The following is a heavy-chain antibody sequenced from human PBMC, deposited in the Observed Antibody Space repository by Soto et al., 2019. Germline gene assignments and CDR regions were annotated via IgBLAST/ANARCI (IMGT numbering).Heavy chain of an antibody. Sequence: ASVRVSDRTSGYTFTYLCITWVRQAPGQGLEWMGWISTDKGNTNYAQKFQGRVTMTTDTATSTGYMELRSLRSDDTALYYCETRPRAFDYWAQGTLVPVSS. CDR2: ISTDKGNT. CDR1: GYTFTYLC. CDR3: ETRPRAFDY. V-gene: IGHV1-18*01. J-gene: IGHJ4*02. D-gene: IGHD6-6*01.